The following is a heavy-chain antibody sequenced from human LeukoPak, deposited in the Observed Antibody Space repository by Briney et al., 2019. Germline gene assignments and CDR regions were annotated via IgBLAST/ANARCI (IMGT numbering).Heavy chain of an antibody. CDR3: TTGIDYGGGY. D-gene: IGHD3-16*01. J-gene: IGHJ4*02. CDR1: GFSFTNVW. CDR2: IKNKDEGEKT. Sequence: TGGSLRLSCAVSGFSFTNVWMNWVRQAPGKGLEWVGRIKNKDEGEKTDYAAPVKGRFTISRDDSKATLFLQMNSLKMGDTAIYYCTTGIDYGGGYWGQGTLVSVSS. V-gene: IGHV3-15*07.